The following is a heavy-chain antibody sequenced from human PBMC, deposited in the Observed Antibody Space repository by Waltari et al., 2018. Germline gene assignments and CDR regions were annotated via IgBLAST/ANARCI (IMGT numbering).Heavy chain of an antibody. J-gene: IGHJ4*02. CDR1: GFRFGDYW. Sequence: EVHLAESGGGVVQPGGSLRLSCTGSGFRFGDYWMHWVRQAPGKGLEWVSRINVDGGYISYGDSVKGRFTISRDNAKNTVFLQLNSLRVDDTAVYFCARKAGSGYPYGPFYYDNWGQGTLVTVSS. V-gene: IGHV3-74*01. D-gene: IGHD5-12*01. CDR3: ARKAGSGYPYGPFYYDN. CDR2: INVDGGYI.